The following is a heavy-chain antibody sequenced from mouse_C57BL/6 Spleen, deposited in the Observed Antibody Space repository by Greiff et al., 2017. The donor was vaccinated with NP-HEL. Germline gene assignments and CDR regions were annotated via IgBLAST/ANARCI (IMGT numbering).Heavy chain of an antibody. J-gene: IGHJ3*01. V-gene: IGHV1-61*01. CDR1: GYTFTSYW. CDR2: IYPSDGET. Sequence: VQLQQPGAELVRPGSSVKLSCKASGYTFTSYWMDWVKQRPGQGLEWIGNIYPSDGETHYNQKFKDKATLTVDKSSSPAYMQLSSLTSVDSAVYYFARWDGYYTFAYWGQGTLVTVSA. CDR3: ARWDGYYTFAY. D-gene: IGHD2-3*01.